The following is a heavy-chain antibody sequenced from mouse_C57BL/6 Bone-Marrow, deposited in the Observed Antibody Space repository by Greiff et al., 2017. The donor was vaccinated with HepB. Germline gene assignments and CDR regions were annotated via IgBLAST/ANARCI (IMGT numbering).Heavy chain of an antibody. CDR2: IWGVGST. J-gene: IGHJ3*01. CDR1: GFSLTSYG. V-gene: IGHV2-6*01. D-gene: IGHD1-1*01. CDR3: ASGRYYGSSYEGFAY. Sequence: VQLQQSGPGLVAPSQSLSITCTVSGFSLTSYGVDWVRQSPGKGLEWLGVIWGVGSTNYNSALKSRLSISKDNSKSQVFLKMNSLQTDDTAMYYCASGRYYGSSYEGFAYWGQGTLVTVSA.